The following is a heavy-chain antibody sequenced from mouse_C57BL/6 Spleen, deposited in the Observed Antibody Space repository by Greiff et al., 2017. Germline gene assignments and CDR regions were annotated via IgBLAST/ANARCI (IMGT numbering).Heavy chain of an antibody. Sequence: VQRVKSGAELVRPGTSVKVSCKASGYAFTNYLIEWVKQRPGQGLEWIGVINPGSGGTNYNEKFKGKATLTADKSSSTAYMQLSSLTSEDSAVYFCARKNNYVNYWGQGTTLTVSS. CDR2: INPGSGGT. CDR1: GYAFTNYL. J-gene: IGHJ2*01. D-gene: IGHD5-1-1*01. CDR3: ARKNNYVNY. V-gene: IGHV1-54*01.